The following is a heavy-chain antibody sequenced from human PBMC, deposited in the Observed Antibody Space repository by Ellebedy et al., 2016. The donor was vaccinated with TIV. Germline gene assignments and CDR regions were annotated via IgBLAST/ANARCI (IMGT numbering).Heavy chain of an antibody. V-gene: IGHV3-23*01. CDR1: GISLRSYA. Sequence: GESLKISCAASGISLRSYAMSWVRQAPGKGLEWVSTIGGTGGTTYYRESVKGRFTVSIDTSRNTLYLQMSSLRAEDTAVYYWAKLPVAYNWNYADDYWGQGTLVTVSS. D-gene: IGHD1-7*01. CDR3: AKLPVAYNWNYADDY. CDR2: IGGTGGTT. J-gene: IGHJ4*02.